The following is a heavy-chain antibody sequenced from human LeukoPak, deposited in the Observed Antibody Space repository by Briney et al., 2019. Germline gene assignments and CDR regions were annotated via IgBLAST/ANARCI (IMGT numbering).Heavy chain of an antibody. V-gene: IGHV5-10-1*01. D-gene: IGHD6-19*01. CDR2: IDPSDSYT. CDR1: GYSFTSYW. J-gene: IGHJ4*02. Sequence: GESLKISCKGSGYSFTSYWISWVRQMPGKGLEWMGRIDPSDSYTNYSPSFQGHVTISADESISTAYLQWSSLKASDTAMYYCARRDRTGWYNFDYWGQGTLVTVSS. CDR3: ARRDRTGWYNFDY.